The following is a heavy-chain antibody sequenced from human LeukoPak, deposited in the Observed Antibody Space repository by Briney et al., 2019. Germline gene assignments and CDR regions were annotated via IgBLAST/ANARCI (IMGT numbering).Heavy chain of an antibody. Sequence: PGGSLRLSCAASGFTFNKFAMSWVRQAPGKGLQWVSAIIGSGGSTSNADSVKGRFTISRDNSKSMLYLQMNSLRAEDTAIYYCAKESPRGYSFDFWGQGTLVAVSS. CDR2: IIGSGGST. D-gene: IGHD5-18*01. CDR1: GFTFNKFA. J-gene: IGHJ4*02. V-gene: IGHV3-23*01. CDR3: AKESPRGYSFDF.